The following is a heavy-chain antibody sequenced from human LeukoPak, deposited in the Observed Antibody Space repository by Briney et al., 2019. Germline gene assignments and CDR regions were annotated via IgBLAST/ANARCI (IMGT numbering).Heavy chain of an antibody. Sequence: ASVKVSCKASGYTFTSYGISWVRQAPGQGLGWMGWISAYNGNTNYAQKLQGRVTMTTDTSTSTAHMELRSLRSDDTAVYYCARETGIAVAAHLNYWGQGTLVAVSS. J-gene: IGHJ4*02. CDR3: ARETGIAVAAHLNY. CDR1: GYTFTSYG. V-gene: IGHV1-18*01. D-gene: IGHD6-19*01. CDR2: ISAYNGNT.